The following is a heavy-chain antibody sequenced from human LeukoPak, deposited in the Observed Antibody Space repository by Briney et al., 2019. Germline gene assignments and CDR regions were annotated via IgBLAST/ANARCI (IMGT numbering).Heavy chain of an antibody. CDR3: AKSGDGYNYDGMDV. CDR2: ISHDGSNK. D-gene: IGHD5-24*01. J-gene: IGHJ6*02. CDR1: GFTFRSYG. Sequence: PGGSLRLSCAASGFTFRSYGMHWVRQAPGKGLEWVVVISHDGSNKYYADSVKGRFTISRDDSKNTLFLQMNSLRAEDTAVYYCAKSGDGYNYDGMDVWGQGTTVTVSS. V-gene: IGHV3-30*18.